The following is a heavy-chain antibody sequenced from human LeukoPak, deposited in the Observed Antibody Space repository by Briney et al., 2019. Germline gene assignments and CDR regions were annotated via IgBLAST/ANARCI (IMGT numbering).Heavy chain of an antibody. V-gene: IGHV3-21*01. Sequence: GGSLRLSCAASGFTFSSYTMSWVRQAPGKGLEWVSSFTSSSSSIYYADSVKGRFTISRDNAKNSLYLQLNSLRAVDTAVYYCARGWGFYYFDSWGQGTLVTVSS. D-gene: IGHD1-26*01. CDR3: ARGWGFYYFDS. CDR2: FTSSSSSI. CDR1: GFTFSSYT. J-gene: IGHJ4*02.